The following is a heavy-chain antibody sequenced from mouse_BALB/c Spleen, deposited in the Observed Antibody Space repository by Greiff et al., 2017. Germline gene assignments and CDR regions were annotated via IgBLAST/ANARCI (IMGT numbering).Heavy chain of an antibody. CDR2: ISSGGST. V-gene: IGHV5-6-5*01. CDR3: ARGQIHYYAMDY. J-gene: IGHJ4*01. Sequence: EVKLVESGGGLVKPGGSLKLSCAASGFTFSSYAMSWVRQTPEKRLEWVASISSGGSTYYPDSVKGRFTISRDNARNILYLQMSSLRSEDTAMYYCARGQIHYYAMDYWGQGTSVTVSS. CDR1: GFTFSSYA.